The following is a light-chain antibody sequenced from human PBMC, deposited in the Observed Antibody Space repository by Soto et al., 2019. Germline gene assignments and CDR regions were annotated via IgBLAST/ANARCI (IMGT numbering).Light chain of an antibody. V-gene: IGKV1-39*01. CDR3: QQTSDMPVT. Sequence: DVQMTQSPSSLSALVGDRVTITCRASQSVSRYLNWYQHKPGKAPKLLINAASNLRSGVPSRFSGSGSGTDFTLTIDGLQPEDFATYFCQQTSDMPVTFGQGTRLEIK. J-gene: IGKJ5*01. CDR1: QSVSRY. CDR2: AAS.